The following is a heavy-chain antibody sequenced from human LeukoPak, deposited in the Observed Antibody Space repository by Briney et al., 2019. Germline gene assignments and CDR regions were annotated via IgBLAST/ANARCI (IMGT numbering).Heavy chain of an antibody. V-gene: IGHV1-18*01. CDR2: ISTYNGNT. Sequence: ASAKVSCKASGYTFNSYDISWVRQAPGEGLEWMAWISTYNGNTNYALKVQGRATMTTATSTSTAYMELRSLRSDDTAVYYCARVLRYDFWSAYYFDYWGQGTLVTVSS. CDR3: ARVLRYDFWSAYYFDY. CDR1: GYTFNSYD. D-gene: IGHD3-3*01. J-gene: IGHJ4*02.